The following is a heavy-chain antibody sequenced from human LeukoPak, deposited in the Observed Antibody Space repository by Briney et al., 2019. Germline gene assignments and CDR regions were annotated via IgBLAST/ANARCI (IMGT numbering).Heavy chain of an antibody. V-gene: IGHV3-74*01. J-gene: IGHJ5*02. CDR3: VPLAQILLNSFAP. Sequence: SGGSLRLSCAASGFTFSSYWMHWVRQAPGKGLVWVSRINSDGSSTNYADSVKGRFTISRDNDKNTLYLQMNSLRDEDTAVYYCVPLAQILLNSFAPWGQGTLVTVPS. CDR1: GFTFSSYW. CDR2: INSDGSST. D-gene: IGHD2/OR15-2a*01.